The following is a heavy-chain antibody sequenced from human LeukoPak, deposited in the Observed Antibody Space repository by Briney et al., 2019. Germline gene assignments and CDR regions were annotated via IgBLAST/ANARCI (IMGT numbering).Heavy chain of an antibody. CDR3: AREVAAAVGGFDY. V-gene: IGHV3-30*03. CDR2: ISYDGSNK. CDR1: GFTFSSYW. J-gene: IGHJ4*02. D-gene: IGHD6-13*01. Sequence: GGSLRLSCAASGFTFSSYWMSWVRQAPGKGLEWVAVISYDGSNKYYADSVKGRFTISRDNSKNTLYLQMNSLRAEDTAVYYCAREVAAAVGGFDYWGQGTLVTVSS.